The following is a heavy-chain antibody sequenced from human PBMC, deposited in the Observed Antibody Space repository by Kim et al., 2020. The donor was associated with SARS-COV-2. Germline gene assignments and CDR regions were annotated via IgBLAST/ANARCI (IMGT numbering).Heavy chain of an antibody. CDR1: GFDFSSQA. CDR2: IKSDGCDP. CDR3: AKGHGDH. V-gene: IGHV3-23*01. J-gene: IGHJ4*02. Sequence: GGSLRLSCLDSGFDFSSQAMSWVRQAPGKGLEWVSVIKSDGCDPFSADSLKGRFTISRDNSKRTLYLQMNSLRADDTAIYYCAKGHGDHWVQGTLVTVSS.